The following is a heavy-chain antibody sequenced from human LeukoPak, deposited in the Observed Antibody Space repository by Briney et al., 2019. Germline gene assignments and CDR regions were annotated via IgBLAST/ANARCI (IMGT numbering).Heavy chain of an antibody. J-gene: IGHJ4*02. CDR3: ARGGQLGIAVDY. CDR1: GGSISSGGYY. CDR2: IYYSGST. V-gene: IGHV4-31*03. Sequence: SETLSLTCTVSGGSISSGGYYWSWIRQHPGKGLEWIGYIYYSGSTYYNPSLKSRVTISVDTSKNQFSLKLSSVTAADTAVYYCARGGQLGIAVDYWGQGTLVTVSS. D-gene: IGHD7-27*01.